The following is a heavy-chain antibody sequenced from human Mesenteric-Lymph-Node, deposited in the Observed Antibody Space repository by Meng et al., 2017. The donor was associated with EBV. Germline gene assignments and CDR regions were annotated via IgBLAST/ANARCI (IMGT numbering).Heavy chain of an antibody. V-gene: IGHV1-69*05. CDR3: AREGRAHDY. CDR1: GGTFSSHA. CDR2: IIPIFGTA. J-gene: IGHJ4*02. D-gene: IGHD1-26*01. Sequence: QVEHVESWVEVKEPGASVKGSCKASGGTFSSHAISWVRQAPGQGLEWMGGIIPIFGTANYAQKFQGRVTITTDESTSTAYMELSSLRSEDTAVYYCAREGRAHDYWGQGTLVTVSS.